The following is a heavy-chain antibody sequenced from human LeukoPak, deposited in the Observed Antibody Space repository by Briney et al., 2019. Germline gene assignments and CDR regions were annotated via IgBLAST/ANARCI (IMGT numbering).Heavy chain of an antibody. V-gene: IGHV4-4*07. D-gene: IGHD3-10*01. CDR3: ASVVVRGVINYYYYYMDV. CDR1: GGSISSYY. Sequence: PSETLSLTCTVSGGSISSYYWSWIRQPAGKGLEWIGRIYTSGSTNYNPSLKSRVSISVDKSKNQLSVKLSSVTAADTAVSYCASVVVRGVINYYYYYMDVWGKGTTVTVSS. CDR2: IYTSGST. J-gene: IGHJ6*03.